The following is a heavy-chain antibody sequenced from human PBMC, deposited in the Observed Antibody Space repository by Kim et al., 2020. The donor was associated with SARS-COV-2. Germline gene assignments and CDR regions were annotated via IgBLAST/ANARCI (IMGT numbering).Heavy chain of an antibody. V-gene: IGHV1-2*02. CDR3: ARDLEVYDSSGYYYYYGMDV. J-gene: IGHJ6*02. CDR1: GYTFTGYY. D-gene: IGHD3-22*01. Sequence: ASVKVSCKASGYTFTGYYMHWVRQAPGQGLEWMGWINPNSGGTNYAQKFQGRVTMTRDTSISTAYMELSRLRSDDTAVYYCARDLEVYDSSGYYYYYGMDVWGQGTTVTVSS. CDR2: INPNSGGT.